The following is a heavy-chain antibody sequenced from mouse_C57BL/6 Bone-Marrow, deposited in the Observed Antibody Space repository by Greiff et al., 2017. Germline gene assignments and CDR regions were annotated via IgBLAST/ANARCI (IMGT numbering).Heavy chain of an antibody. J-gene: IGHJ2*01. CDR1: GYTFTSYW. D-gene: IGHD1-1*01. CDR3: ARWTTVRGDFDY. CDR2: INPSSGYT. V-gene: IGHV1-7*01. Sequence: VQLQQSGAELAKPGASVKLSCKASGYTFTSYWMHWVKQRPGQGLEWIGYINPSSGYTKYKQKFKDKATLTADTSSSTAYMQLSSLTYEDSAVYYCARWTTVRGDFDYWGQGTTLTVSS.